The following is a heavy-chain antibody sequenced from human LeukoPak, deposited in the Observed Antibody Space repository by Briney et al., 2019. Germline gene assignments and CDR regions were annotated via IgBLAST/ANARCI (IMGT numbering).Heavy chain of an antibody. J-gene: IGHJ4*02. V-gene: IGHV4-39*07. D-gene: IGHD6-19*01. CDR3: ASGSSGWYDFDY. Sequence: SETLSLTCTVSGGSISSSSYYWGWIRQPPGKGLEWIGSIYYSGSTYYNPSLKSRVTISVDTPKNQFSLKLSSVTAADTAVYYCASGSSGWYDFDYWGQGTLVTVSS. CDR1: GGSISSSSYY. CDR2: IYYSGST.